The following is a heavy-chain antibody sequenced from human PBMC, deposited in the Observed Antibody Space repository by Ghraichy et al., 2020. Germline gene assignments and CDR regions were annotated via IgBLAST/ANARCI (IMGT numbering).Heavy chain of an antibody. J-gene: IGHJ6*02. CDR2: ISGSDGKT. Sequence: GGSLRLSCAASGFTFSSCAMAWVRQAPGKGLEWVSTISGSDGKTYYADSVKGRVTISRDNSKSTLYLQINSVRAEDTAIYYCAKQPLSAATRWGGVDVWGQGTTVTVSS. D-gene: IGHD2-2*01. CDR3: AKQPLSAATRWGGVDV. CDR1: GFTFSSCA. V-gene: IGHV3-23*01.